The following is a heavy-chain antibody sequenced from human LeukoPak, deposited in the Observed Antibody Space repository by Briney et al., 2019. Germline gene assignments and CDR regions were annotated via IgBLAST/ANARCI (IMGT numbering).Heavy chain of an antibody. D-gene: IGHD4-17*01. J-gene: IGHJ6*04. Sequence: GGSLRLSCAASGFTFSSYAMSWVRQAPGKGLEWVSAISGSGGSTYYADSVKGRFTISRDNSKNALYLQMNSLRAEDTAVYYCAKVDYVDYGMDVWGKGTTVTVSA. CDR1: GFTFSSYA. V-gene: IGHV3-23*01. CDR3: AKVDYVDYGMDV. CDR2: ISGSGGST.